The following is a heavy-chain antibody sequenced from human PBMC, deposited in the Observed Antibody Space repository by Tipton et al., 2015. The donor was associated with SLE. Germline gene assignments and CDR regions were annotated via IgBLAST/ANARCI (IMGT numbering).Heavy chain of an antibody. CDR2: IYTSGST. D-gene: IGHD1-1*01. Sequence: LRLSCTVSGGSISSYYWSWIRQPAGKGLEWIGRIYTSGSTNYNPSLKSRVTMSVDTSKNQFSLKLSSVTAADTAVYYCARRRAATSFDYWGQGTLVTVSS. J-gene: IGHJ4*02. CDR3: ARRRAATSFDY. V-gene: IGHV4-4*07. CDR1: GGSISSYY.